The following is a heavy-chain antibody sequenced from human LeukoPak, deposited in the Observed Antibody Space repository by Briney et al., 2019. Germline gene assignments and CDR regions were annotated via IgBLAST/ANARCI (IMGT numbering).Heavy chain of an antibody. V-gene: IGHV4-59*08. CDR1: GGSISSYY. CDR3: ARRDLFYWYFDL. D-gene: IGHD2-21*01. Sequence: SETLSLTCTVSGGSISSYYWSWIRQPPGKGREWIGYIYYSGSTNYNPSLKSRVTISVDTSKNQFSLKLSSVTAADTAVYYCARRDLFYWYFDLWGRGTLVTVSS. CDR2: IYYSGST. J-gene: IGHJ2*01.